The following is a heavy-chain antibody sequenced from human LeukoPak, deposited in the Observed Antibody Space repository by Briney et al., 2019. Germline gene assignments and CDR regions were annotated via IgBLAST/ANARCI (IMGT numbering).Heavy chain of an antibody. CDR3: ARSGGRITIFGVVIIEGYDWYFDL. V-gene: IGHV3-11*01. CDR1: GFTFSDYY. J-gene: IGHJ2*01. D-gene: IGHD3-3*01. Sequence: GGSLRLSCAASGFTFSDYYMSWIRQAPGKGLEWVSYISSSGSTIYYADSVKGRFTISRDNAKNSLYLQMNSLRAEDTAVYYCARSGGRITIFGVVIIEGYDWYFDLWGRGTLVTVSS. CDR2: ISSSGSTI.